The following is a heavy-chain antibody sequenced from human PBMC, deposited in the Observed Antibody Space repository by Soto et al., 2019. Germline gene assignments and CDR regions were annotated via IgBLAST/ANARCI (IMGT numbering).Heavy chain of an antibody. CDR3: AKHSGYSSSGYFDY. CDR2: ISSSSSYI. Sequence: GGSLRLSCAASGFTFITYSMNWVRQAPGKGLEWVSSISSSSSYIYYADSLKGRFTISRDNSKNTLYLQMNSLRAEDTAVYYCAKHSGYSSSGYFDYWGQGTLVTVSS. J-gene: IGHJ4*02. CDR1: GFTFITYS. D-gene: IGHD6-6*01. V-gene: IGHV3-21*04.